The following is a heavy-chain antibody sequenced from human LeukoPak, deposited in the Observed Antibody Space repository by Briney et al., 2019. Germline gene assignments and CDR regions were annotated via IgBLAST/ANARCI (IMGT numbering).Heavy chain of an antibody. CDR1: GYSISSGYY. CDR2: IYYSGNT. CDR3: ARSSGWYLPAWFDP. D-gene: IGHD6-19*01. Sequence: SETLSLTCTVSGYSISSGYYWAWIRQPPGKGLEWIGSIYYSGNTYYNPSLKSRVTISVDTSKNQFSLKLSSVTAADTAVYYCARSSGWYLPAWFDPWGQGTLVTVSS. V-gene: IGHV4-38-2*02. J-gene: IGHJ5*02.